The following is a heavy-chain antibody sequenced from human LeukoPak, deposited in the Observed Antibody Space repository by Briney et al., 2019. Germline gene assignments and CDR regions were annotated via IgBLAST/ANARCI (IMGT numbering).Heavy chain of an antibody. CDR1: GGSFSGYY. CDR3: ARDLVGYYFDY. CDR2: IYYSGST. D-gene: IGHD3-9*01. J-gene: IGHJ4*02. V-gene: IGHV4-59*01. Sequence: PSETLSLTCAVYGGSFSGYYWSWIRQPPGKGLEWIGYIYYSGSTNYNPSLKSRVTISVDTSKNQFSLKLSSVTAADTAVYYCARDLVGYYFDYWGQGTLVTVSS.